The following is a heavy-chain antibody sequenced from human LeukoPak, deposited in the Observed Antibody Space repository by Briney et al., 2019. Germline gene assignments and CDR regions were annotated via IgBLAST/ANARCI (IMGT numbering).Heavy chain of an antibody. Sequence: GGSLRLSCAASGNYWMHWVRQVPGKGLVWVSHINSDGSWTSYADSVKGRFTISKDNAKNTVYLQMNSLRAEDTAVYYCARDRHCVNGLCHNSPGMDVWGRGTTVTVSS. D-gene: IGHD2-8*01. J-gene: IGHJ6*02. CDR1: GNYW. V-gene: IGHV3-74*01. CDR2: INSDGSWT. CDR3: ARDRHCVNGLCHNSPGMDV.